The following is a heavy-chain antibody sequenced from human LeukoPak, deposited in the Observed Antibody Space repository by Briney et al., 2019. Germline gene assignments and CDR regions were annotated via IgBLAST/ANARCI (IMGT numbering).Heavy chain of an antibody. CDR3: ARGGYDSSGYYEFWFDP. D-gene: IGHD3-22*01. CDR1: GFTFTTYS. V-gene: IGHV3-48*04. Sequence: GGSLRLSCAASGFTFTTYSMNWVRQAPGKGLEWVSYIGSSSSTIYYADSVKGRFTISRDNAKNSLYLQMNSLRAEDTAVYYCARGGYDSSGYYEFWFDPWGQGTLVTVSS. CDR2: IGSSSSTI. J-gene: IGHJ5*02.